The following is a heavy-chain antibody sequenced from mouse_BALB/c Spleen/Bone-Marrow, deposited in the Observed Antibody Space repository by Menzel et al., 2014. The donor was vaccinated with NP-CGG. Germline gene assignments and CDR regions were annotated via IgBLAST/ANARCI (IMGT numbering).Heavy chain of an antibody. CDR2: IRLKSDNYAT. V-gene: IGHV6-3*01. D-gene: IGHD4-1*01. CDR1: GFTFSSYW. Sequence: EVKLVESGGGLVQPGGSMRLSCAASGFTFSSYWMSWVRQTPEKGLEWVAEIRLKSDNYATHYAKSVKGKFTISRDDSKKRLYLQMNSLRAEDTAIYYYTLTGTWAMDYWGQGTSVTVSS. CDR3: TLTGTWAMDY. J-gene: IGHJ4*01.